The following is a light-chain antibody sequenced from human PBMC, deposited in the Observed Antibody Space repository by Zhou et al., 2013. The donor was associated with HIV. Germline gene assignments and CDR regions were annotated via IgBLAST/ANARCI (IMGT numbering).Light chain of an antibody. CDR2: DAS. Sequence: EILMTQSLATLSASPGSSASLSCRASQTIQSNLAWYQQKSGQPPTLLIHDASTRAKGVPARFVGSGSGTEFSLSITTLQPEDFATYYCQQFRTWPYTFGGGT. J-gene: IGKJ4*01. CDR1: QTIQSN. V-gene: IGKV3-15*01. CDR3: QQFRTWPYT.